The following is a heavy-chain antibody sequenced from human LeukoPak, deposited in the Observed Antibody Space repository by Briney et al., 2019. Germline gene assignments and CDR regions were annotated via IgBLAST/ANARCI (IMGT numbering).Heavy chain of an antibody. CDR1: GGSISTYY. D-gene: IGHD3-10*01. Sequence: SETLSLTCTVSGGSISTYYWSWIRQPPGKGLEWIGYIYYGGSANYNPSLKSRVTISVDTSKDKFSLKLTSVTAADTAVYYCARHGYGSGNFYRYNFDYWGQGTLVTVSS. V-gene: IGHV4-59*08. CDR3: ARHGYGSGNFYRYNFDY. J-gene: IGHJ4*02. CDR2: IYYGGSA.